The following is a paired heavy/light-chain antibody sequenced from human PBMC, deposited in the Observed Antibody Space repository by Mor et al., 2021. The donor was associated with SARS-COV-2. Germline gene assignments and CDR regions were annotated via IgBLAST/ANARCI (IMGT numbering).Heavy chain of an antibody. V-gene: IGHV5-51*01. CDR1: GYSFSTYW. CDR2: IYPDDSDT. D-gene: IGHD3-16*01. J-gene: IGHJ4*02. CDR3: AKQVTNSWHEGED. Sequence: EVQLVQSGAEVKKPGESLKISCKGSGYSFSTYWIGWVRQRPGTGLEWMGIIYPDDSDTRYSPSFEGQVTISVDKSINTAYLEWTSLRASDSAMYFCAKQVTNSWHEGEDWGQGTLVTVSS.
Light chain of an antibody. Sequence: DIGVTQSPSAVSASVGDRVTITCRASLSIDRWLSWYQQKPGKAPKLLIYGASTLQRGVPTRFSGSGSGTDFTLTISSVQPEDSASYFCQQTNSFPGTFGQVTKLEIK. CDR3: QQTNSFPGT. V-gene: IGKV1-12*01. CDR1: LSIDRW. CDR2: GAS. J-gene: IGKJ2*01.